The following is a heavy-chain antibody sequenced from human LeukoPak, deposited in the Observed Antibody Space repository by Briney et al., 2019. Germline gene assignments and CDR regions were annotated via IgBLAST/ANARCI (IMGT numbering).Heavy chain of an antibody. CDR1: GFTFSSYS. J-gene: IGHJ3*02. V-gene: IGHV3-13*01. D-gene: IGHD4-17*01. CDR2: IGTGSDT. CDR3: ARDRRADYGVNDDAFDI. Sequence: GGSLRLSCAASGFTFSSYSMNWVRQATGKGLEWVAHIGTGSDTHFSGSVKGRFTISRENAKNSLYLQMDSLRAGDTAVYYCARDRRADYGVNDDAFDIWGQGTVVTVSP.